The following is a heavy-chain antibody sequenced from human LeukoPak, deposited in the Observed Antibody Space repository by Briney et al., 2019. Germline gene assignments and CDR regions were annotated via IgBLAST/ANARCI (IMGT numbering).Heavy chain of an antibody. Sequence: SETLSLTCAVSGGSISSSSYYWGWIRQPPGKGLEWIGSIYYSGSTYYNPSLKSRVTISVDTSKNQFSLKLSSVTAADTAVYYCARLFYGDYGAYYFDYWGQGTLVTVSS. J-gene: IGHJ4*02. V-gene: IGHV4-39*01. D-gene: IGHD4-17*01. CDR2: IYYSGST. CDR3: ARLFYGDYGAYYFDY. CDR1: GGSISSSSYY.